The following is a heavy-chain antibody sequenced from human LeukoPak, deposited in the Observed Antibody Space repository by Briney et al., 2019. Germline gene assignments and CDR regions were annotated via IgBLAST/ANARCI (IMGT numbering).Heavy chain of an antibody. CDR1: GFTFDDYA. J-gene: IGHJ4*02. CDR3: ARDYTIFGVVDDY. Sequence: GGSLRLSCAASGFTFDDYAMHWVRQAPGKGLEWVSLISGDGGSTYYADSVKGRFTISRDNSKNTLYLQMNSLRAEDTAVYYCARDYTIFGVVDDYWGQGTLVTVSS. V-gene: IGHV3-43*02. D-gene: IGHD3-3*01. CDR2: ISGDGGST.